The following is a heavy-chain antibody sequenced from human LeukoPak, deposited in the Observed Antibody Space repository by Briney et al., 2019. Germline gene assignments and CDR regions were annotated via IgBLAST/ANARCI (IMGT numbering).Heavy chain of an antibody. Sequence: SETLSLTCIVSGDSVSSSSYYWGWIRQPPGKRLEWIGSVYYSGSSYYNPSLKSRVTISADTSKNQISLKLSSVTAADTAVYYCARPVGYCSGGSCYSYYFDYWGQGILVTVSS. CDR3: ARPVGYCSGGSCYSYYFDY. D-gene: IGHD2-15*01. V-gene: IGHV4-39*01. CDR2: VYYSGSS. J-gene: IGHJ4*02. CDR1: GDSVSSSSYY.